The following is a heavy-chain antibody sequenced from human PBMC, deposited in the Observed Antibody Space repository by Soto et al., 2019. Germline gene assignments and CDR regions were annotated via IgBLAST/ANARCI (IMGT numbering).Heavy chain of an antibody. D-gene: IGHD3-22*01. V-gene: IGHV4-34*01. Sequence: SQELPDRCTGYAGSFRAYYWRVIRHLPGKGLGWSGEINHSGNTNYNPSLKSRVTISVDTSKNQFSLKLSSVTAADTAVYYCARHNYDGSGYYYYYYGMDVWGQGTTVT. J-gene: IGHJ6*02. CDR1: AGSFRAYY. CDR2: INHSGNT. CDR3: ARHNYDGSGYYYYYYGMDV.